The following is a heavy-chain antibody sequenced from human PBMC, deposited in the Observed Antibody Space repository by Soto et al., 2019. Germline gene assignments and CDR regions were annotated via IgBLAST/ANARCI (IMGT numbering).Heavy chain of an antibody. D-gene: IGHD6-25*01. V-gene: IGHV4-4*02. CDR3: ARVFSSGSGWMYYFDF. CDR1: SGSISTGNW. J-gene: IGHJ4*02. CDR2: IYYTGAT. Sequence: QVELQESGPRLVKSSGTLSLTCEVSSGSISTGNWWSWVRQPPGKGLEWIGEIYYTGATNYNPSLKSRVTMTIDTSKDQFSLIMTSATAADTAVYYCARVFSSGSGWMYYFDFWGQGILVSVSS.